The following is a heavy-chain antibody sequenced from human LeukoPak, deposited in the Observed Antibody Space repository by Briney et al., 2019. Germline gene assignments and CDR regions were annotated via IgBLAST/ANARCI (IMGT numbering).Heavy chain of an antibody. V-gene: IGHV4-38-2*02. CDR3: ARAPHYSNYWFDP. CDR1: GYSISSGYY. D-gene: IGHD4-11*01. CDR2: IYHSGST. Sequence: PSETLSLTCTVSGYSISSGYYWGWIRQPPGKGLEWIGGIYHSGSTYYNPSLKSRVTISVDTSKNQFSLKLSSVTAADTAVYYCARAPHYSNYWFDPWGQGTLVTVSS. J-gene: IGHJ5*02.